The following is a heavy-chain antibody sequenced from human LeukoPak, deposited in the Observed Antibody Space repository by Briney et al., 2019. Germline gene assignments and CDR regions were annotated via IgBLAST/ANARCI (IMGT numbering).Heavy chain of an antibody. Sequence: PSQTLSLTCTVSGGSISSGSYYWSWIRQPPGKGLEWIGEINHSGSTNYNPSLKSRVTISVDTSKNQFSLKLSSVTAADTAVYYCARGGSSSSDYWGQGTLVTVSS. J-gene: IGHJ4*02. D-gene: IGHD6-6*01. V-gene: IGHV4-39*07. CDR2: INHSGST. CDR3: ARGGSSSSDY. CDR1: GGSISSGSYY.